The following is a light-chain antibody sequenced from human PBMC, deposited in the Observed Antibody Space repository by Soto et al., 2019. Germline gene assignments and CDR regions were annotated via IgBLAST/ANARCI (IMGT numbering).Light chain of an antibody. V-gene: IGKV3-15*01. J-gene: IGKJ1*01. CDR3: QQYNNWPWT. Sequence: VMTQSPATLSVSPGERATLSCRASQSVSSNLAWYQQKPGQAPRLLIYGASTRATGIPARFSGSGSGTEFTLTISSLQSEDFAVYYCQQYNNWPWTFGQGTKVEIK. CDR1: QSVSSN. CDR2: GAS.